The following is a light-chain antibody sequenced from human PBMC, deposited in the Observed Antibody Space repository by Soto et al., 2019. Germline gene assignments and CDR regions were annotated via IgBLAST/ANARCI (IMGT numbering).Light chain of an antibody. Sequence: EIVMTQSPGTLSVSPGERAILSCRASQNVNSNLAWYQQRPGQGPRLLIYGASTRATGIPARFSGSGSGTEFTLTISSLQSEDFAVYYCQQYDNWPPPWTFGQGTKVEI. CDR1: QNVNSN. V-gene: IGKV3-15*01. CDR2: GAS. CDR3: QQYDNWPPPWT. J-gene: IGKJ1*01.